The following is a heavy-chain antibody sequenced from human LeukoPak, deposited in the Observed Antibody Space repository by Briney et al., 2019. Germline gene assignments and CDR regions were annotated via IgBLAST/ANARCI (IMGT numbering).Heavy chain of an antibody. CDR2: INHSGST. V-gene: IGHV4-34*01. J-gene: IGHJ3*02. CDR3: ARFTYVWGSYAFDI. D-gene: IGHD3-16*01. Sequence: SETLSLTCTVSGGSFSGYYWSWIRQPPGKGLEWIGEINHSGSTNYNPSLKSRVTISVDTSKNQFSLKLSSVTAADTAVYYCARFTYVWGSYAFDIWGQGTMVTVSS. CDR1: GGSFSGYY.